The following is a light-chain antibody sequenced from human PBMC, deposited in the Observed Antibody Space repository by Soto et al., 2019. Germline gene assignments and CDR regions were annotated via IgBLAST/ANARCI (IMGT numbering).Light chain of an antibody. CDR2: DAS. CDR1: QDISNY. Sequence: DIQMTQSPSSLSASVGDRVTITCQASQDISNYLNWYQQKPGKAPKLLIYDASNLETGVPSRFSGSGSGTDFTFTISSLQPEDIATYYCKQYDNLLEGLTSGGGTKVEIK. CDR3: KQYDNLLEGLT. V-gene: IGKV1-33*01. J-gene: IGKJ4*01.